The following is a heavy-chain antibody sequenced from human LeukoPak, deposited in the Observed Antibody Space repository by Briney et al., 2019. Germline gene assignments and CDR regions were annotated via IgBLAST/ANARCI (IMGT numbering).Heavy chain of an antibody. Sequence: GGSLRLSCAASGFTFSIYSMNWVRQAPGKGLEWVSSISSSSSYIYYADSVKGRFTISRDNAKNSLYLQMNSLRAEDTAVYYCARPYYDFWSGYYAGGSHYYYYMDVWGKGTTVTVSS. J-gene: IGHJ6*03. CDR1: GFTFSIYS. CDR3: ARPYYDFWSGYYAGGSHYYYYMDV. D-gene: IGHD3-3*01. V-gene: IGHV3-21*01. CDR2: ISSSSSYI.